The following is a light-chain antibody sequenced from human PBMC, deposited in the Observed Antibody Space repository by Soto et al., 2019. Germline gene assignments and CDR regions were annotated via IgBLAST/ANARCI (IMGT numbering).Light chain of an antibody. V-gene: IGKV3-20*01. CDR2: AAA. CDR1: ENVYIDS. CDR3: QQYGTSPLT. Sequence: EIVLTQSPGTLSLSPGEGATLSCRASENVYIDSLAWYQQKPGQPHRLLIYAAATRASAVPDRFSGSGSGADFTLTITGLEPEDFAVYYCQQYGTSPLTFGPGTRVD. J-gene: IGKJ3*01.